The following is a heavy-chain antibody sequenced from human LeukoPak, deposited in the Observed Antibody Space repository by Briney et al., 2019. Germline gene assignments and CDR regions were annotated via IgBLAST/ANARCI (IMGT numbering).Heavy chain of an antibody. Sequence: GASVKVSCKASGYTFTSYGISWVRQAPGQGLEWVGWISAYNGNTNYAQKLQGRVTMTTDTSTSTACMELRSLRSDDTAVYYCARVYGVDYYYYYYMDVWGKGTTVTISS. D-gene: IGHD4-17*01. V-gene: IGHV1-18*01. CDR2: ISAYNGNT. J-gene: IGHJ6*03. CDR1: GYTFTSYG. CDR3: ARVYGVDYYYYYYMDV.